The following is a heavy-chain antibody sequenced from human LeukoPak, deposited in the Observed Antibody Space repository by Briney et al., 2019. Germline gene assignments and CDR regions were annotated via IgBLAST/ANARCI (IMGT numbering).Heavy chain of an antibody. CDR3: AKGSDYYDTSGCDY. J-gene: IGHJ4*02. V-gene: IGHV3-30*02. Sequence: GGSLRLSCAASGFTFSNYGMHWVRQAPGKGLEWVAFMPYDRSDKYFADSVKGRFTISRDNSKNTLYLQMNSLRPEDTAVYYCAKGSDYYDTSGCDYWGQGTLVTVSS. D-gene: IGHD3-22*01. CDR2: MPYDRSDK. CDR1: GFTFSNYG.